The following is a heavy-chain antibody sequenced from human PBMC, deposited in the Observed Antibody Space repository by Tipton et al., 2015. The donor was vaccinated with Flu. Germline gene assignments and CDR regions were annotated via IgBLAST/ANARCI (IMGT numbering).Heavy chain of an antibody. D-gene: IGHD2-15*01. CDR3: AKDTKGYGYYFDD. CDR1: GFMFSQYA. J-gene: IGHJ4*02. Sequence: SLRFSCAVSGFMFSQYAMHWVRQAPGKGPEWVATIWFDASKEYYADAVKGRFTISRENSKDTMYLEMDDLRAEDTAIYYCAKDTKGYGYYFDDWGQGTLVTVSS. CDR2: IWFDASKE. V-gene: IGHV3-33*06.